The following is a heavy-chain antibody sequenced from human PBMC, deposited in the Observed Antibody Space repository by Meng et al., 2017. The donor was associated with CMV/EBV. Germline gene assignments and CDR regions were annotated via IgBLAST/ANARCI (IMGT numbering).Heavy chain of an antibody. Sequence: QVRVGQSGAGVKKPGALVKVSCKASGSAFTSYYMHWVRQAPGQGLEWMGIINPSGGSTSYAQKFQGRVTMTRDTSTSTVYMELSSLRSEDTAVYYCARDKIQLWPTVGYFDYWGQGTLVTVSS. CDR2: INPSGGST. CDR3: ARDKIQLWPTVGYFDY. CDR1: GSAFTSYY. V-gene: IGHV1-46*01. D-gene: IGHD5-18*01. J-gene: IGHJ4*02.